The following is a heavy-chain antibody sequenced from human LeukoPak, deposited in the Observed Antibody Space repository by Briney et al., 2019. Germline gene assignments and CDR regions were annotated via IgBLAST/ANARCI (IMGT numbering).Heavy chain of an antibody. D-gene: IGHD3-22*01. CDR1: GFTFNDYG. V-gene: IGHV3-20*04. J-gene: IGHJ4*02. CDR3: ARNFGGGDRSGPFY. Sequence: GGSLRLSCAASGFTFNDYGMSWVRQAPGRVLEWVSGINWNGGSTAYADSVRGRFTISRDNAKNSLYLQMNSLRAEDTAFYYCARNFGGGDRSGPFYWGQGTLVTVSS. CDR2: INWNGGST.